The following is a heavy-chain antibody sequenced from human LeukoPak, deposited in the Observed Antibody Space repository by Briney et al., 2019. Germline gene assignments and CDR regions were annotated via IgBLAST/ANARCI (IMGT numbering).Heavy chain of an antibody. V-gene: IGHV1-2*02. J-gene: IGHJ4*02. CDR1: GYTFTENY. Sequence: ASVKVSCKASGYTFTENYIHWVRQAPGHGLECMGLINPYTGDANYTEKFQGRVTMTRDTSVSTAYMHLSRLRSDDTAVYYCARGKSGSSPWGQGTPVTVSS. CDR2: INPYTGDA. CDR3: ARGKSGSSP. D-gene: IGHD3-22*01.